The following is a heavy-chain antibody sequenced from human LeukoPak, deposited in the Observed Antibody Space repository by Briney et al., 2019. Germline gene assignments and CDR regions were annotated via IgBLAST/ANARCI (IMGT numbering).Heavy chain of an antibody. D-gene: IGHD2-2*01. Sequence: TGGSLRLSCAASGFTFSDYYMSWIRQAPGKGLEWVSYISSSGSTIYYADSVKGRFTISRDSAKNSLYLQMNSLRAEDTAVYYCARASRYCSSTSCYGGFDYWGQGTLVTVSS. CDR1: GFTFSDYY. CDR2: ISSSGSTI. CDR3: ARASRYCSSTSCYGGFDY. V-gene: IGHV3-11*01. J-gene: IGHJ4*02.